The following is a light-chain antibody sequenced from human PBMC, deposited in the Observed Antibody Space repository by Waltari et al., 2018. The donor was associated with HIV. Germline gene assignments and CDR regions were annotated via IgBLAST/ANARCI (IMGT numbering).Light chain of an antibody. CDR2: SNN. CDR3: AAWDDSLGGVV. Sequence: QSVLTQPPSASGTPGRRVPISCSGSSSTIGSNTVNWYQQVPGTSPKVLLYSNNQRPSGVPDRFSGSKSGTSASLAISGLQSEDEADYYCAAWDDSLGGVVFGGGTKLTVL. J-gene: IGLJ3*02. CDR1: SSTIGSNT. V-gene: IGLV1-44*01.